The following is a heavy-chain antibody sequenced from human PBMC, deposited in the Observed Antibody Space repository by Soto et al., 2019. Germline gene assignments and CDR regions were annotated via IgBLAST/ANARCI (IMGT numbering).Heavy chain of an antibody. CDR3: AREAASSIAALYYYYGMYV. D-gene: IGHD6-6*01. CDR2: INPSGGST. Sequence: ASVKVSCQASGYTFTSYYMHWVRQAPAQGREGMGIINPSGGSTSYPQKFEGRVTMTRDTSTSTVYMELSSLRSEDTAVYYCAREAASSIAALYYYYGMYVWGQGTTVTVSS. CDR1: GYTFTSYY. J-gene: IGHJ6*02. V-gene: IGHV1-46*01.